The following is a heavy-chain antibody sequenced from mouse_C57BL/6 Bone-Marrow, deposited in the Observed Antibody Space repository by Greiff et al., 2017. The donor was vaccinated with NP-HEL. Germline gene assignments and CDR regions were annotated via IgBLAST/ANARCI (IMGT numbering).Heavy chain of an antibody. Sequence: DVQLQESGPGLVKPSQSLSLTCSVTGYSITSGYYWNWIRQFPGNKLEWMGYISYDGSNKYNPSLQNRISITREASKDHFVLKLNSVTTEDTATYYCARDDYDDWFAYWGQGTLVTVSA. D-gene: IGHD2-4*01. V-gene: IGHV3-6*01. CDR1: GYSITSGYY. CDR3: ARDDYDDWFAY. J-gene: IGHJ3*01. CDR2: ISYDGSN.